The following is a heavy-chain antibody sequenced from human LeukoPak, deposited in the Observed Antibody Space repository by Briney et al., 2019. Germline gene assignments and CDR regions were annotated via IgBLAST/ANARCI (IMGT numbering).Heavy chain of an antibody. CDR1: GFTVSSNY. CDR2: IYSGGST. CDR3: AKVGWGSYYFDY. V-gene: IGHV3-53*01. Sequence: GGSLRLSCAASGFTVSSNYMSWVRQAPGKGLEWVSVIYSGGSTYYADSVKGRFTISRDNSKNTLYLEMNSLRAEDTAVYYCAKVGWGSYYFDYWGQGTLVTVSS. D-gene: IGHD2-21*01. J-gene: IGHJ4*02.